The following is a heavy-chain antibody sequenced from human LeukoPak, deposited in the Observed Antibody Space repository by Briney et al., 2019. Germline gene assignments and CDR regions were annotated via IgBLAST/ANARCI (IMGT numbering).Heavy chain of an antibody. V-gene: IGHV3-43*02. CDR3: ARDFSLGLTGTFIDY. D-gene: IGHD1-7*01. J-gene: IGHJ4*02. CDR2: ISGDGGST. Sequence: QPGGSLRLSCAASGFTFDDYAMHWVRQAPGKGLEWVSLISGDGGSTYYADSVKGRFTISRDNSKNSLYLQMNSLRTEHTALYFCARDFSLGLTGTFIDYWRQGTLVTVCS. CDR1: GFTFDDYA.